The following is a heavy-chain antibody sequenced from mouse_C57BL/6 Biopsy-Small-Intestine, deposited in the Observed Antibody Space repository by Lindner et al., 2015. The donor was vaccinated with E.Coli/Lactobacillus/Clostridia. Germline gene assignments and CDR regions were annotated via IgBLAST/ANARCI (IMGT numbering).Heavy chain of an antibody. J-gene: IGHJ3*01. Sequence: VQLQESGPELVKPGASVKLSCKASGYTFTSYDINWVKQRPGQGLEWIGWIYPRDGSTIYNEKFKGKATLTVDTSPSTAYMELHSLTSEDSAVYFCARYDYDGAYWGQGTLVTVSA. D-gene: IGHD2-4*01. CDR1: GYTFTSYD. CDR3: ARYDYDGAY. V-gene: IGHV1-85*01. CDR2: IYPRDGST.